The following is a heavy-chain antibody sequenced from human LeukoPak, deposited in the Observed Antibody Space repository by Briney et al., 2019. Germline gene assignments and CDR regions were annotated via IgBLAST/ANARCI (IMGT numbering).Heavy chain of an antibody. J-gene: IGHJ4*02. CDR3: TRDWDLSTKQYKYYFDY. Sequence: GGSLRLSCAAPGFTFSGSAMHWVRQASGKGLEWVGRIRSKANSYATAYAASVKGRFTISRDDSKNTAYLQMNSLKTEDTAVYYCTRDWDLSTKQYKYYFDYWGQGTLVTVSS. CDR2: IRSKANSYAT. D-gene: IGHD1-1*01. CDR1: GFTFSGSA. V-gene: IGHV3-73*01.